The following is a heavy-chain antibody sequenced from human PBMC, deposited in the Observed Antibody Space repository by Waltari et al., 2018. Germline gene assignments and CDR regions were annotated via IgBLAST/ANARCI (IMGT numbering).Heavy chain of an antibody. CDR1: GGSISSYY. CDR2: IYYSGST. CDR3: ARALTSTRLDY. J-gene: IGHJ4*02. D-gene: IGHD4-4*01. V-gene: IGHV4-59*01. Sequence: QVQLQESGPGLVKPSETLSHTCTVPGGSISSYYRSWIRQPPGKGLEWIGYIYYSGSTNYNPSLKSRVTISVDTSKNQFSLKLSSVTAADTAVYYCARALTSTRLDYWGQGTLVTVSS.